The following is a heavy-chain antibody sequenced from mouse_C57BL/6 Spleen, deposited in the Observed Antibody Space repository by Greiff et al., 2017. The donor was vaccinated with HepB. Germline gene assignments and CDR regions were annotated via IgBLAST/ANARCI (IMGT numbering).Heavy chain of an antibody. CDR3: ARVDDYDVSY. CDR1: GYSITSGYY. D-gene: IGHD2-4*01. V-gene: IGHV3-6*01. Sequence: VQLQQSGPGLVKPSQSLSLTCSVTGYSITSGYYWNWIRQFPGNKLEWMGYISYDGSNNYNPSLKNRISITRDTSKNQFFLKLNSVTTEDTATYYCARVDDYDVSYWGQGTTLTVSS. CDR2: ISYDGSN. J-gene: IGHJ2*01.